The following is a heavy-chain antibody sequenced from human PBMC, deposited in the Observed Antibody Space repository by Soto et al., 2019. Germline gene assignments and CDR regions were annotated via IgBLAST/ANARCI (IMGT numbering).Heavy chain of an antibody. J-gene: IGHJ4*02. Sequence: ESGGGLVKPGGSLRLSCAASGFTFSSYNMNWVRQAPGKGLEWVSSISSSSSYIYYADSVKGRFTISRDNAKNSLYLQMNSLRAEDTAVYYCARDQPGYSYGYGLGYWGQGTLVTVSS. CDR1: GFTFSSYN. CDR3: ARDQPGYSYGYGLGY. CDR2: ISSSSSYI. V-gene: IGHV3-21*01. D-gene: IGHD5-18*01.